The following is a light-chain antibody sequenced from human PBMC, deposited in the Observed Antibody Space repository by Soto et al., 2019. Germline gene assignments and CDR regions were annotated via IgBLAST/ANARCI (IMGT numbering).Light chain of an antibody. Sequence: DIQMTQSPSTLSASVGDRVTITCRASQSISTWLAWYQQKPGKAPKLLIYEASTLENGVPSRFSGSGSGTEFTLTISSLQPDDFATYFCQQYESYSASFGQGTTVGIK. CDR2: EAS. CDR3: QQYESYSAS. V-gene: IGKV1-5*03. J-gene: IGKJ1*01. CDR1: QSISTW.